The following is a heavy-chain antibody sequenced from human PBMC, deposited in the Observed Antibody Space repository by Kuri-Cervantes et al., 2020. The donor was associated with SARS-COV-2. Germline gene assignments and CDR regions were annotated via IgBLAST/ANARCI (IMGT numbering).Heavy chain of an antibody. D-gene: IGHD3-10*01. V-gene: IGHV1-8*02. J-gene: IGHJ5*02. CDR1: GYPFTNYG. CDR2: INSHNGDT. CDR3: ARWRRATMVRGDTHWFDP. Sequence: ASVKVSCKASGYPFTNYGITWVRQATGQGPEWMGWINSHNGDTKYAQKLQGRVTMTRNTSISTAYMELSSLRSEDTAVYYCARWRRATMVRGDTHWFDPWGQGTLVTVSS.